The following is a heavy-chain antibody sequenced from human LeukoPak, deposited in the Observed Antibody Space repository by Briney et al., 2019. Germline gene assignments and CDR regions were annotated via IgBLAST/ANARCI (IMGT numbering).Heavy chain of an antibody. D-gene: IGHD3-10*01. Sequence: PGGTLRLSCAASGFTFSSYGMSWVRQAPGKGLEWVSAITGSGGYTYYADSVKGRFTISRDNSKNTLYVQMNSLRSDDTAVYYCARATLLHLYGSGSYYKFVWQERTYYFDYWGQGTLVTVSS. CDR2: ITGSGGYT. CDR3: ARATLLHLYGSGSYYKFVWQERTYYFDY. V-gene: IGHV3-23*01. J-gene: IGHJ4*02. CDR1: GFTFSSYG.